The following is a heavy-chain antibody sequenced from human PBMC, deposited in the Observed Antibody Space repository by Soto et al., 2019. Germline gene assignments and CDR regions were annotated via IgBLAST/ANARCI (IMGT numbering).Heavy chain of an antibody. Sequence: GGSLRLSCAASGFTFSSYSMNWVRQAPGKGLEWVSYISSSSSTIYYADSVKGRFTISRDNAKNSLYLQMNSLRDEDTAVYYCASVGCSSTSCYVRRNYYYYYGMDVWGQGTTVTVSS. CDR1: GFTFSSYS. J-gene: IGHJ6*02. D-gene: IGHD2-2*01. CDR3: ASVGCSSTSCYVRRNYYYYYGMDV. CDR2: ISSSSSTI. V-gene: IGHV3-48*02.